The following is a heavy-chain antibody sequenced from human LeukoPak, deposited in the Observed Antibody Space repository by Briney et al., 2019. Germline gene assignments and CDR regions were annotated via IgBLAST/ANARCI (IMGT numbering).Heavy chain of an antibody. J-gene: IGHJ3*02. Sequence: PGRSLRLSCAASGFTFSSYAMHWVRQAPGKGLEWVAVISNDGNNKYYADSVKGRFSISRDNAKNTLYLQMNSLRAEDTAVYYCASPKRGGAFDMWGQGTVVTVSS. V-gene: IGHV3-30-3*01. CDR1: GFTFSSYA. CDR2: ISNDGNNK. D-gene: IGHD2-15*01. CDR3: ASPKRGGAFDM.